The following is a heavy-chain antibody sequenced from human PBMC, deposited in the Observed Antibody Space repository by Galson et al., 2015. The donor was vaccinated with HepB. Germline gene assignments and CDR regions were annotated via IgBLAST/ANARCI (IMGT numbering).Heavy chain of an antibody. J-gene: IGHJ5*02. Sequence: SLRLSCAASGFTFSSYSMNWVRQAPGKGLEWVSSISSSSSYIYYADSVKGRFTISRDNAKNSLYLQMNSLRAEDTAVYYCARDPISGGLHNWFDPWGQGTLVTVSS. CDR1: GFTFSSYS. D-gene: IGHD3-16*01. V-gene: IGHV3-21*01. CDR2: ISSSSSYI. CDR3: ARDPISGGLHNWFDP.